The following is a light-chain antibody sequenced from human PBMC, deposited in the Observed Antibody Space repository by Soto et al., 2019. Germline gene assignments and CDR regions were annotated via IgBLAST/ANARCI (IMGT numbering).Light chain of an antibody. J-gene: IGKJ1*01. CDR3: QQYNNWPPVT. Sequence: EFVLTQSPGTLSLSPCERATLSVRASQSVSSNLAWYQQKPGQAPRLLIYGASTRATGIPARFSGSGSGTEFTLTISSLQSEDFAVYYCQQYNNWPPVTFGQGTKVDIK. CDR1: QSVSSN. CDR2: GAS. V-gene: IGKV3-15*01.